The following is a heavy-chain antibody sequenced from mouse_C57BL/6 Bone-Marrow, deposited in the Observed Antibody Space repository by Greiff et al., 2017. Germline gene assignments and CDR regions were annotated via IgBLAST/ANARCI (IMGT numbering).Heavy chain of an antibody. J-gene: IGHJ1*03. CDR2: IDPETGGT. D-gene: IGHD1-1*01. CDR1: GYTFTDYE. CDR3: TRDKDYYYGSSYWYCDV. Sequence: QVQLQQSGAELVRPGASVTLSCKASGYTFTDYEMHWVKQTPVHGLEWIGAIDPETGGTAYNQKFKGKAILTADKSSSTAYMELRSLTSEDSAVYYCTRDKDYYYGSSYWYCDVWGTGTTVTVSS. V-gene: IGHV1-15*01.